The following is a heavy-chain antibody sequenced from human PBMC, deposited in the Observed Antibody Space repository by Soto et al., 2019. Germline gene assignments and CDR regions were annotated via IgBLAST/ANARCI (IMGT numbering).Heavy chain of an antibody. Sequence: QVQLVESGGGVVQPGRSLRLSCEVSGFSLNIYGMHWVRQGPGKGLEWVAVIWYDGVTKNYADSVKGRFTISRDKSKNTVYLQMDSLKVEDTAVYYCARDVDRTSHLNWFDPWGQGVMVTVSS. J-gene: IGHJ5*02. CDR2: IWYDGVTK. D-gene: IGHD5-12*01. CDR3: ARDVDRTSHLNWFDP. CDR1: GFSLNIYG. V-gene: IGHV3-33*01.